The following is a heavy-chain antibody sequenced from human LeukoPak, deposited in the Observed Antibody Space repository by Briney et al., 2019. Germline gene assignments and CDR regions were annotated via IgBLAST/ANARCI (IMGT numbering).Heavy chain of an antibody. D-gene: IGHD3-10*01. V-gene: IGHV4-34*01. J-gene: IGHJ4*02. Sequence: SETLSLTCAVYGGSFSGYYWSWIRQPPGKGLEWIGEINRSGSTNYNPSLKSRVTISVDTSKNQFSLKLSSVTAADTAVYYCARRYYYGSGSYPQGYFDYWGQGTLVTVSS. CDR1: GGSFSGYY. CDR3: ARRYYYGSGSYPQGYFDY. CDR2: INRSGST.